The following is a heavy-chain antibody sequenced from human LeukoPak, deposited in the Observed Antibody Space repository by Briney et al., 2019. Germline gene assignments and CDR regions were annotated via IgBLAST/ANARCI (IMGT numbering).Heavy chain of an antibody. CDR1: GGSISSGVYY. Sequence: SETLSLTCTVSGGSISSGVYYWSWIRQHPGKGLEWIGYIYYSGSTYYNPSLKSRVTISVDTSKNQFSLKLSSVTAADTAVYYCARGGYRGYFDYWGQGTLVTVSS. J-gene: IGHJ4*02. V-gene: IGHV4-31*03. CDR3: ARGGYRGYFDY. D-gene: IGHD5-18*01. CDR2: IYYSGST.